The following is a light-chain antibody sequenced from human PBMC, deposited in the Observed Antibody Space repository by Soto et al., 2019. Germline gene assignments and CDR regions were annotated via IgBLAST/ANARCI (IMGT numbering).Light chain of an antibody. V-gene: IGLV1-47*02. J-gene: IGLJ1*01. CDR3: VAWDDSLSGLV. CDR2: STD. Sequence: QSALAQPPSASGTPGQRVIISCSGTSANIGNNFVCWYQHLPGMAPKLLIYSTDQRPSGVPDRFSGSKSCTSASLAISGLRSEDEADYYCVAWDDSLSGLVFGTGTKVTVL. CDR1: SANIGNNF.